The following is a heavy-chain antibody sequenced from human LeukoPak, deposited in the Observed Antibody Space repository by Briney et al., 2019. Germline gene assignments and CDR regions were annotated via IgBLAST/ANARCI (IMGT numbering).Heavy chain of an antibody. CDR2: IYYSGST. Sequence: SETLSLTCTVSGGSISSYYWSWIRQPPGKGLEWIGYIYYSGSTNYNPSLKSRVTISVDTSKNQFSLKLSSVTAADTAVYYCARSGYSYGKIDYWGQGTLVTVSS. CDR1: GGSISSYY. CDR3: ARSGYSYGKIDY. J-gene: IGHJ4*02. D-gene: IGHD5-18*01. V-gene: IGHV4-59*12.